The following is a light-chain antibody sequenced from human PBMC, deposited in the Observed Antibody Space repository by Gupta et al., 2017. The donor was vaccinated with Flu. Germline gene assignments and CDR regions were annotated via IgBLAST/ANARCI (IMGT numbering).Light chain of an antibody. CDR2: DAS. Sequence: DIVLTQSPATLSLSPGERATLACRASQSVSSYLAWYQQKPGQAPRLLIYDASNRATGIPARFSGSGSGTDFTLTISSLGPEDVAVYYCQQRSNWPPLLTFGGGTKVEIK. CDR1: QSVSSY. CDR3: QQRSNWPPLLT. J-gene: IGKJ4*01. V-gene: IGKV3-11*01.